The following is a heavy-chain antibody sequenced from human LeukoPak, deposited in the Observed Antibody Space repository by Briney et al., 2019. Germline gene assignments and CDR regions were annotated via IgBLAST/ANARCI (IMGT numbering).Heavy chain of an antibody. D-gene: IGHD4-17*01. CDR2: IHSADSNT. Sequence: GESLKISCKDSGYSFTNYWVGWVRQMPGKGLEWMGIIHSADSNTKYSPSFQGQVTISADKSISTAYLQWSGLKASDTAMYYCAGARHGDYRWDYWGQGTLVTVSS. J-gene: IGHJ4*02. CDR3: AGARHGDYRWDY. CDR1: GYSFTNYW. V-gene: IGHV5-51*01.